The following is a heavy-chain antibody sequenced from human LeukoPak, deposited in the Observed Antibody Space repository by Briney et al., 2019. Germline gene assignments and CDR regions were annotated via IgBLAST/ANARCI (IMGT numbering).Heavy chain of an antibody. V-gene: IGHV3-23*01. J-gene: IGHJ4*02. D-gene: IGHD3-22*01. CDR3: AKGPYYYDSADYFDY. Sequence: GGSLRLSRAASGFTFSSYAMSWVRQAPGKGLEWVSTLSGSGGNTYYADSVKGRVTISRDNSKNTLYLQMNSLRAEDTAVYHCAKGPYYYDSADYFDYWGQGTLVTVSS. CDR1: GFTFSSYA. CDR2: LSGSGGNT.